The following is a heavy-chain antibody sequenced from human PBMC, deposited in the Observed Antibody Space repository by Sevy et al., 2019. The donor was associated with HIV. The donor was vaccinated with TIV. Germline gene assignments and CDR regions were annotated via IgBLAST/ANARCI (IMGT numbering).Heavy chain of an antibody. J-gene: IGHJ4*02. CDR1: GFTFSSYW. Sequence: GGSLRLSCAASGFTFSSYWMSWVRQAPGKGLEWVANIKQDGSEKYYVDSVKGRFTISRDNAKNSLYLQMNSLRAEDTAVYYCARAHRWDYGDYRGYYLDYWGQGTLVTVSS. CDR2: IKQDGSEK. V-gene: IGHV3-7*03. D-gene: IGHD4-17*01. CDR3: ARAHRWDYGDYRGYYLDY.